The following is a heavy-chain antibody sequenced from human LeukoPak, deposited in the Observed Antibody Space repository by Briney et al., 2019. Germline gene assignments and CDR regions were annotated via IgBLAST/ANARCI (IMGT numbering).Heavy chain of an antibody. Sequence: PSETLSLTCAVSGGSFSGYYWSWIRQPPGTGLEWIGEINHSGSTNYNPSLKSRVTISLDTSKNQFSLKLSSVTAADTAVYYCAREKTMVRGVIQHDAFDIWGQGTMVTVSS. CDR1: GGSFSGYY. V-gene: IGHV4-34*01. CDR3: AREKTMVRGVIQHDAFDI. CDR2: INHSGST. J-gene: IGHJ3*02. D-gene: IGHD3-10*01.